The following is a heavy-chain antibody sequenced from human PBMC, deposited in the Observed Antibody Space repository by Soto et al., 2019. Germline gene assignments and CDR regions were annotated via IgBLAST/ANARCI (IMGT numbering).Heavy chain of an antibody. D-gene: IGHD6-6*01. J-gene: IGHJ4*02. Sequence: LVKVSCKASGGTFSSYAISWVRQDPGQGLEWMGGIIPIFGTANYAQKFQGRVTITADESTSTAYMELSSLRSEDTAVYYCAVENEGSSLLFDYWGQGTLVTVSS. CDR2: IIPIFGTA. CDR3: AVENEGSSLLFDY. CDR1: GGTFSSYA. V-gene: IGHV1-69*13.